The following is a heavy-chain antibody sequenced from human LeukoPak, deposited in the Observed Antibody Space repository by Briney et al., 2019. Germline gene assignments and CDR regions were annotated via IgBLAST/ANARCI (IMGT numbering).Heavy chain of an antibody. CDR3: AREPSLRFLEWLDRIDAFDI. CDR1: GYTFTSYG. Sequence: ASVKVSCKASGYTFTSYGISWVRQAPGQGLEWMGWISAYNGNTNYAQKLQGRVTMTTDTSTSTAYMELRSLRSDDTAVYYCAREPSLRFLEWLDRIDAFDIWGQGTMVTVSS. V-gene: IGHV1-18*01. CDR2: ISAYNGNT. J-gene: IGHJ3*02. D-gene: IGHD3-3*01.